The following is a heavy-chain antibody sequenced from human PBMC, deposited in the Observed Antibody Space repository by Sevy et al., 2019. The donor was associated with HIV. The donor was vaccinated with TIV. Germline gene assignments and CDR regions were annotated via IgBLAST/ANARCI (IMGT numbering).Heavy chain of an antibody. J-gene: IGHJ3*02. V-gene: IGHV3-23*01. Sequence: GGSLRLSCKPSGFTVVSYAMNWVRQAPGKGLEWVSTIYGSGSTTYHADSLRGRFSISRDDSKNTLYLQMNSLKTEDPAVYYCAGGRFDSSGSFDAFDIWGQGTMVTVSS. CDR3: AGGRFDSSGSFDAFDI. D-gene: IGHD3-22*01. CDR1: GFTVVSYA. CDR2: IYGSGSTT.